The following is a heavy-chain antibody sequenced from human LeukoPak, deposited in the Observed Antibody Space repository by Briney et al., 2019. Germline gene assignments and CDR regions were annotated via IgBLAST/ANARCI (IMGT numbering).Heavy chain of an antibody. D-gene: IGHD6-13*01. J-gene: IGHJ4*02. V-gene: IGHV3-23*01. CDR1: GFTFSSYA. CDR2: ISGSGGST. CDR3: ANMRSSSPPIDY. Sequence: GGSLRLSCAASGFTFSSYAMSWVRQAPGKGLEWVSAISGSGGSTYYADSVEGRFTISRDNSKNTLYLQMNSLRAEDTAVYYCANMRSSSPPIDYWGQGTLVTVSS.